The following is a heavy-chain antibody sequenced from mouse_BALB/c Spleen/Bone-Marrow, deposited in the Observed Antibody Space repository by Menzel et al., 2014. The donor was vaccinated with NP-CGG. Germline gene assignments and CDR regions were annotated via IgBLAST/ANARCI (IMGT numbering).Heavy chain of an antibody. J-gene: IGHJ3*01. V-gene: IGHV1-4*02. CDR1: GYTFXSYT. CDR3: AREARTGAWFAY. D-gene: IGHD4-1*01. CDR2: IVPSSGYT. Sequence: QVQLKQSGAELARPGASVKMSCKASGYTFXSYTIQWVKRRPGQGLEWVGYIVPSSGYTDYNQNFKDKTTLTADKSSSTAYMQLSSLTSADSAVYYCAREARTGAWFAYWGQGTLVTVSA.